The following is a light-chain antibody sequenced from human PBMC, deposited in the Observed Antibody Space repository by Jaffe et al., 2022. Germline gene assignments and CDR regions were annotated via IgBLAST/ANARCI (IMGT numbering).Light chain of an antibody. CDR3: SSYTISSTLDWV. CDR1: SSDIGDYKY. CDR2: DVS. V-gene: IGLV2-14*03. Sequence: QSALTQPASVSGSPGQSITISCTGTSSDIGDYKYVSWYQQHPGKAPKLMIYDVSNRPSGVSNRFSGSKSGNTASLTISGLQAEDEAHYYCSSYTISSTLDWVFGGGTKLTVL. J-gene: IGLJ3*02.